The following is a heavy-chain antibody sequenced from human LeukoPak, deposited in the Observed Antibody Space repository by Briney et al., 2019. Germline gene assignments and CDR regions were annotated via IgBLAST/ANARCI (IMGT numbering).Heavy chain of an antibody. CDR1: GFSFSDYD. CDR2: ICSGSSSTE. CDR3: ARRFDH. J-gene: IGHJ4*02. V-gene: IGHV3-48*02. Sequence: VGSLRLSCAASGFSFSDYDMNWVRQAPGKGLEWISYICSGSSSTEYYAASVKGRFTISRDNAKNALYLQMNSLRDDDTAVYYCARRFDHWGQGTLVTVSS.